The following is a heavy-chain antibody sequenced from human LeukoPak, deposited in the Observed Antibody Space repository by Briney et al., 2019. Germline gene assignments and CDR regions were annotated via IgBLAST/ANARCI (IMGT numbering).Heavy chain of an antibody. CDR1: GFTFSRFE. D-gene: IGHD4-23*01. J-gene: IGHJ4*02. Sequence: QSGGSLRLSCAASGFTFSRFEMNWVRQGPGKGLEWVSYISGSGSTKYCAETAKGRFTISRDNDKNSLYLQMNSLRAEDTAVYYCARDYGGVMFDYWGQGTLLTVSS. CDR3: ARDYGGVMFDY. CDR2: ISGSGSTK. V-gene: IGHV3-48*03.